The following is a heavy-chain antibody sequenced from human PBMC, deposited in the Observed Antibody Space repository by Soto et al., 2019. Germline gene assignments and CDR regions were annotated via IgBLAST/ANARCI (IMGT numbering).Heavy chain of an antibody. D-gene: IGHD3-16*01. CDR3: ARDIRGEYYYYGMDV. Sequence: QVQLQESGPGLVKPSETLSLTSTVSGGSISSYYWSWIRQPPGKGLEWIGYIYYSGSTNYNPSLKSRVTISVDTSKNQFSLKLSSVTAADTAVYYCARDIRGEYYYYGMDVWGQGTTVTVSS. J-gene: IGHJ6*02. CDR1: GGSISSYY. V-gene: IGHV4-59*01. CDR2: IYYSGST.